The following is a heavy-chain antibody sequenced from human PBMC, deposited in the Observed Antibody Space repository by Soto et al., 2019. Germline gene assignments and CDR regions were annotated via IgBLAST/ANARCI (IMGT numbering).Heavy chain of an antibody. CDR1: GFTFSSYS. CDR2: ISGGGRPI. Sequence: GGSLRLSCAASGFTFSSYSMNWVRQAPGRGLEWISYISGGGRPISYADYEKGRFTISRDNAKNSLYLQMDSLSDEDSAVYYCARDLGWAFDSWGQGTLVTVSS. V-gene: IGHV3-48*02. CDR3: ARDLGWAFDS. J-gene: IGHJ4*02. D-gene: IGHD6-19*01.